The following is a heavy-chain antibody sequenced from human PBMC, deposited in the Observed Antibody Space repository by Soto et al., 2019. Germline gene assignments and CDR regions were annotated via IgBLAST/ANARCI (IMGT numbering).Heavy chain of an antibody. CDR3: ARYSLGYGTRRYYYYGMDV. D-gene: IGHD2-15*01. CDR1: GYTFTSYG. CDR2: ISAYNGNT. J-gene: IGHJ6*02. V-gene: IGHV1-18*01. Sequence: QVQLVQSGAEVKKPGASVKVSCKASGYTFTSYGISWVRQAPGQGLEWMGWISAYNGNTNYAQKLKGRVTITTDTPTSPAYMCRRSLRSDDTAVYYCARYSLGYGTRRYYYYGMDVWGQGTTVTVSS.